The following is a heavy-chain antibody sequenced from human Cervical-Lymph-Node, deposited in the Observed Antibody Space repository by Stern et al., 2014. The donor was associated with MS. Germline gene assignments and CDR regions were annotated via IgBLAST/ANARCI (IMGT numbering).Heavy chain of an antibody. CDR3: ATVRGAAGYYYQCLDV. D-gene: IGHD6-13*01. J-gene: IGHJ6*02. CDR1: GYRFTTYW. CDR2: IYPGDSDT. Sequence: EVQLVQSGAEVKKPGESLKISCKGSGYRFTTYWIGWVRQMPGKGLEWMGVIYPGDSDTRYRPSFQGQVTISADKSTSTAYLQWSSLRASDTAMYYCATVRGAAGYYYQCLDVWGQGTTVTVSS. V-gene: IGHV5-51*01.